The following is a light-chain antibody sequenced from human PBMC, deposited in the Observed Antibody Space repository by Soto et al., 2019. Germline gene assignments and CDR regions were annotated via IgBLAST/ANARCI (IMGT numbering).Light chain of an antibody. CDR1: QSISAW. Sequence: DIQMTQSPSTPSATAGDRVTITCRASQSISAWLAWYQQKPGKAPKLLIYDASNLESGVPSRFSGSGSVTEFTLTISNLQPDDFATYYCQQYENYWTLGQGTKVDIK. J-gene: IGKJ1*01. CDR3: QQYENYWT. CDR2: DAS. V-gene: IGKV1-5*01.